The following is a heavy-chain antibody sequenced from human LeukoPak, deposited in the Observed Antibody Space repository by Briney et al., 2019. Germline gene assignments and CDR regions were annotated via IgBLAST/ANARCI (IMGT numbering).Heavy chain of an antibody. V-gene: IGHV4-61*01. D-gene: IGHD3-16*01. J-gene: IGHJ4*02. CDR3: ARDLGTHDGYFDY. CDR1: GGSISSSSYY. CDR2: IYYSGST. Sequence: PSETLSLTCTVSGGSISSSSYYWGWIRQPPGKGLEWIGYIYYSGSTNYNPSLKSRVTISVDTSKNQFSLKLSSVTAADTAVYYCARDLGTHDGYFDYWGQGTLVTVSS.